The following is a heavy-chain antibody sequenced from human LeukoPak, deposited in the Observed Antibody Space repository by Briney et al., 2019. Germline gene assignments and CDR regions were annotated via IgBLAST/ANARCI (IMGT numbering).Heavy chain of an antibody. Sequence: VASVNVSCKASGYTFINYAIHWVRQAPGQRLEWMGWINAYNGDTEYSQKLQGRVTITKDTSASTAYMDPSTLRSEDTAVYYCARGSSSDWPLEYWGRGILVTVSS. CDR3: ARGSSSDWPLEY. J-gene: IGHJ4*02. CDR1: GYTFINYA. D-gene: IGHD6-19*01. V-gene: IGHV1-3*01. CDR2: INAYNGDT.